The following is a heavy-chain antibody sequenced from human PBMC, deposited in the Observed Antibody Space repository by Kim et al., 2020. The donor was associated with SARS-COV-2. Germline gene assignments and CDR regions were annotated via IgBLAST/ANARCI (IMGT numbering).Heavy chain of an antibody. Sequence: SETLSLTCAVYGGSFSGYYWSWIRQPPGKGLEWIGEINHSGSTNYNPSLKSRVTISVDTSKNQFSLKLSSVTAADTAVYYCARSEYCSSTSCRYGMDVWGQGTTVTVSS. CDR2: INHSGST. CDR3: ARSEYCSSTSCRYGMDV. J-gene: IGHJ6*02. V-gene: IGHV4-34*01. D-gene: IGHD2-2*01. CDR1: GGSFSGYY.